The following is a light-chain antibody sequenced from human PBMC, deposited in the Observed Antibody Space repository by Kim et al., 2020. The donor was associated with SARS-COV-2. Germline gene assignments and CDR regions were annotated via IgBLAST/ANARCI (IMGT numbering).Light chain of an antibody. CDR3: QQRSNWPLT. CDR2: DAS. V-gene: IGKV3-11*01. Sequence: SVSPGERPPLSCRASQSFSSYLAWYQQKPGQAPRLLIYDASNGATGIPARFSGSGSGTDFTLTISSLEPEDFAVYYCQQRSNWPLTFGGETKVEI. CDR1: QSFSSY. J-gene: IGKJ4*01.